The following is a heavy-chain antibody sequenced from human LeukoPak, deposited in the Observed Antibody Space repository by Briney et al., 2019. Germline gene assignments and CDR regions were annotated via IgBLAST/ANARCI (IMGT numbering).Heavy chain of an antibody. D-gene: IGHD2-2*01. CDR1: GFTFSNNA. V-gene: IGHV3-23*01. Sequence: PGGSLRLSCAASGFTFSNNAMSWVRQAPGKVLEWVSAISGDSTWYADSVKGRFTISRDISKNTLYLQMNSLRAEDTAVYYCAKPVCTITSCQSYFDYWGQGTLLTVSS. CDR2: ISGDST. J-gene: IGHJ4*02. CDR3: AKPVCTITSCQSYFDY.